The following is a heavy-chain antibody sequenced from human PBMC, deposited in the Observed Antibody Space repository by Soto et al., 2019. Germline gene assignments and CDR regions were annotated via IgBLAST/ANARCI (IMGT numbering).Heavy chain of an antibody. V-gene: IGHV4-30-4*08. D-gene: IGHD1-7*01. CDR3: ARMRLNYGADF. Sequence: QVQLQESGPGLVKPSQTLSLTCTVSGDSVKNGDCYWTWIRQSPGKGLEWIGYIYHDRGTYYNPSLRSRLRLSLDISENQFSLKLASVTAADTAVYYCARMRLNYGADFWGQGILVTVSS. CDR2: IYHDRGT. J-gene: IGHJ4*02. CDR1: GDSVKNGDCY.